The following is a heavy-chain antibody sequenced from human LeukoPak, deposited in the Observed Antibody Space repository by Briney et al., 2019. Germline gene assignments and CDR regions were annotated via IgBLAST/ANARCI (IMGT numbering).Heavy chain of an antibody. Sequence: SQTLSLTCAVSGGSISSGGYSWSWIRQPPGKGLEWIGYIYHSGSTYYNPSLKSRVTISVDRSKNQFSPKLSSVTAADTAVYYCARGKRRWFDPWGQGTLVTVSS. CDR1: GGSISSGGYS. D-gene: IGHD5-24*01. CDR2: IYHSGST. J-gene: IGHJ5*02. CDR3: ARGKRRWFDP. V-gene: IGHV4-30-2*01.